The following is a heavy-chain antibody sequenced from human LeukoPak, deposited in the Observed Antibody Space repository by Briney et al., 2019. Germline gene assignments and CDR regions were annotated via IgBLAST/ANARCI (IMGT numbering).Heavy chain of an antibody. CDR3: ARGEGYSYGSRFDY. D-gene: IGHD5-18*01. J-gene: IGHJ4*02. CDR1: GYTFTGYY. CDR2: INPNSGGT. V-gene: IGHV1-2*02. Sequence: ASVKVSCKASGYTFTGYYMHWVRQAPGQGLEWMGWINPNSGGTNYAQKFQGRVTMTRDTSISTAYMELSRLRSDDTAVYYCARGEGYSYGSRFDYWGQRTLVTVSS.